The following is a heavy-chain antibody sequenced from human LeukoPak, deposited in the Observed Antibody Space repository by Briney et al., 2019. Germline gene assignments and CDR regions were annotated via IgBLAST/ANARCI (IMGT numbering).Heavy chain of an antibody. V-gene: IGHV3-23*01. J-gene: IGHJ4*02. CDR1: GFTFSSYA. D-gene: IGHD1-26*01. CDR2: ISGSGGST. CDR3: AKGKVVGATYY. Sequence: GGTLRLSCAASGFTFSSYAMSWVRQAPGKGLEWVSAISGSGGSTYHADSVKGRFTLSRDDSKNTLYLQMNSLRAEDTAVYYCAKGKVVGATYYWGQGTLVTVSS.